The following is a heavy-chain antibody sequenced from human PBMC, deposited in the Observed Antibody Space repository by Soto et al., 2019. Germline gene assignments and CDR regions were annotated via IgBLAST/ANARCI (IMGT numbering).Heavy chain of an antibody. CDR3: ARTTPTYYYDSSGYYN. CDR2: IYHSGST. D-gene: IGHD3-22*01. CDR1: GGSISSSNW. Sequence: KPSETLSLTCAVSGGSISSSNWWSWVRQPPGKGLEWNGEIYHSGSTNYNPSLKSRVTISVDKSKNQFSLKLSSVTAADTAVYYCARTTPTYYYDSSGYYNWGQGALVTVSS. J-gene: IGHJ1*01. V-gene: IGHV4-4*02.